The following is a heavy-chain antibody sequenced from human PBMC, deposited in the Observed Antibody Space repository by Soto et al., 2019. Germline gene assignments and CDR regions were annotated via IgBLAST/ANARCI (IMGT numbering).Heavy chain of an antibody. V-gene: IGHV2-5*01. CDR3: AHRVGYCTRTACYSDWFDP. Sequence: QITLKESGPTLVKPTQTLTLTCTFSGFSFSSSGVGVGWIRQPPGKALEWLALIYWNDDKRYSPSLKTRLTITKGASKNQVVLTMTNMDPLDTGTYYCAHRVGYCTRTACYSDWFDPWGQGTLVTVSS. D-gene: IGHD2-2*01. CDR2: IYWNDDK. CDR1: GFSFSSSGVG. J-gene: IGHJ5*02.